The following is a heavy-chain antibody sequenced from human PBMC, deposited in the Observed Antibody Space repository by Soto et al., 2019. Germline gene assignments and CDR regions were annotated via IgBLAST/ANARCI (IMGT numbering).Heavy chain of an antibody. CDR2: IIPIFGTA. D-gene: IGHD1-7*01. V-gene: IGHV1-69*12. J-gene: IGHJ5*02. CDR3: ARELGLGNWNYVWFDP. CDR1: GGTFSSYA. Sequence: QVQLVQSGAEVKKPGSSVKVSCKASGGTFSSYAISWVRQAPGQGLEWMGGIIPIFGTANYAQKIQGRVTITADESTSTAYMELSSLRSEDTAVYYCARELGLGNWNYVWFDPWGQGTLVTVSS.